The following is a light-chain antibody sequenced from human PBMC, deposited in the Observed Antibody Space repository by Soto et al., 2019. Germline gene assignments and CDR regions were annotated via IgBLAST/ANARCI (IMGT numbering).Light chain of an antibody. CDR3: AAWDDSLSGVV. V-gene: IGLV1-47*01. CDR1: SSNIGSNY. Sequence: QSVLTQPPSASGTPGQRVTISCSGSSSNIGSNYVYWYQQLPGTAPKLLIYRSNQRPSGVPDRFSGSKSGTSASLALSGLRSEDEAHYYCAAWDDSLSGVVLGGGTKLTVL. J-gene: IGLJ2*01. CDR2: RSN.